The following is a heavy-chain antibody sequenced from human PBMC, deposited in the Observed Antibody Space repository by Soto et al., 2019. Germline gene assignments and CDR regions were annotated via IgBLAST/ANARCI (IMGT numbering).Heavy chain of an antibody. CDR1: GFTFSYSY. Sequence: NPGGSLRLSCAASGFTFSYSYMSWIRQAPGKGLEWISYITFSGNTVYYADSLKGRFTISRDNAKNSLYLQMNRLRAEDTAVYYCARVSWREKYGMDVWGQGTTVTVSS. V-gene: IGHV3-11*01. J-gene: IGHJ6*02. CDR3: ARVSWREKYGMDV. CDR2: ITFSGNTV.